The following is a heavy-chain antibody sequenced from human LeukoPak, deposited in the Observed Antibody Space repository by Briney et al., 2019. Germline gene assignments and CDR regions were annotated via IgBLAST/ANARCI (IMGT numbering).Heavy chain of an antibody. J-gene: IGHJ5*02. CDR3: ASGSTVARKGFDP. CDR2: ISPDSTYI. CDR1: GFTFSSNA. V-gene: IGHV3-21*01. D-gene: IGHD6-6*01. Sequence: GGSLRLSCAASGFTFSSNAMNWVRQAPGKGLEWVSSISPDSTYIYYADSVKGRFTISRDNAKNSLYLQMSSLRAEGTALYYCASGSTVARKGFDPWGQGTLVTVSS.